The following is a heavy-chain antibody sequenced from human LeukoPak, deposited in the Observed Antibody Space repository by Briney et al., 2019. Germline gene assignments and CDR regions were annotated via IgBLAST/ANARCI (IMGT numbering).Heavy chain of an antibody. CDR2: INHSGST. CDR1: GGSFSGYY. V-gene: IGHV4-34*01. CDR3: ARGGGSGSYYKRRPHYYYGMDV. Sequence: SETLSLTCAVYGGSFSGYYWSWTRQPPGKGLEWIGEINHSGSTNYNPSLKSRVTISVDTSKNQFPLKLSSVTAADTAVYYCARGGGSGSYYKRRPHYYYGMDVWGQGTTVTVSS. D-gene: IGHD3-10*01. J-gene: IGHJ6*02.